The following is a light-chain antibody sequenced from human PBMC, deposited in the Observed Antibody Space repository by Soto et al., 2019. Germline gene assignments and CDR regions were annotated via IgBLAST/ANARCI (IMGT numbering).Light chain of an antibody. Sequence: DIQMTQSPSTLSASVGDRVTITCRASQSISSWLAWYQHKPGKAPNLLIYKAPSLESGVPSRFSGRGSAPESTLTISSLQPDDFATYYCQQYNSYSHTFGQGTKLEIK. CDR2: KAP. J-gene: IGKJ2*01. V-gene: IGKV1-5*03. CDR1: QSISSW. CDR3: QQYNSYSHT.